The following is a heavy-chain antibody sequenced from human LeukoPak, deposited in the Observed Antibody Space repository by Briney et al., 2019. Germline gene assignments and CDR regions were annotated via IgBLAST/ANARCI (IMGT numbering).Heavy chain of an antibody. Sequence: GASVKVSCKASGYTFTGYYMHWVRQAPGQGLEWMGWINPNSGGTNYAQKFQGRVTMTRDTSISTAYMELSRLRSDDTAVYYCASSNVVAPAAAALDYWGQGTLVTVSS. J-gene: IGHJ4*02. D-gene: IGHD2-2*01. V-gene: IGHV1-2*02. CDR2: INPNSGGT. CDR3: ASSNVVAPAAAALDY. CDR1: GYTFTGYY.